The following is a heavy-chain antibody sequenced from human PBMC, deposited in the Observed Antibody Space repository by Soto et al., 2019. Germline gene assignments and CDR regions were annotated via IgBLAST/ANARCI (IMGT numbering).Heavy chain of an antibody. CDR1: GYTITSYG. D-gene: IGHD2-15*01. J-gene: IGHJ4*02. V-gene: IGHV1-18*01. CDR3: ARDQLPDVVVVAATGFDY. Sequence: GASVKASCKASGYTITSYGISCVRQAPGQGLEWMGWISAYNGNTNYAQKLQGRVTMTTDTSTSTAYMELRSLRSDDTAVYYCARDQLPDVVVVAATGFDYWGQGTLVTVSS. CDR2: ISAYNGNT.